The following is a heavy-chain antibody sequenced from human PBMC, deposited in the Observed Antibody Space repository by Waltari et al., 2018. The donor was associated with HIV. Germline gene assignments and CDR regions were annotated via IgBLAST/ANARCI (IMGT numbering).Heavy chain of an antibody. D-gene: IGHD2-15*01. CDR3: ARYVGSGPHVSDI. V-gene: IGHV1-2*02. Sequence: QLQLVQSGADVKTPGASVKVSCRTPAYTFFYIPGLRQAPGHGLQWMGWLDPKSVSARASEQFQGTVTMTKDSSTRPLFRELSSLQYADTAVYYYARYVGSGPHVSDIWGQRTMLSLSS. J-gene: IGHJ3*02. CDR1: AYTFFY. CDR2: LDPKSVSA.